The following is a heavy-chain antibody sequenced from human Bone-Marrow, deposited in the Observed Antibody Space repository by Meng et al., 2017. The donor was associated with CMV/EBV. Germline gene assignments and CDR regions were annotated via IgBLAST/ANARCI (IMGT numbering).Heavy chain of an antibody. D-gene: IGHD3-16*01. CDR2: IIPILGIA. V-gene: IGHV1-69*10. CDR1: GGTFSSYA. CDR3: AREGGEGDAFDI. J-gene: IGHJ3*02. Sequence: SVKVSCKASGGTFSSYAISWVRQAPGQGLEWMGGIIPILGIANYAQKFQGRVTITADKSTSTAYMELSSLRSEDTAVYYCAREGGEGDAFDIWGQGTMVTVSS.